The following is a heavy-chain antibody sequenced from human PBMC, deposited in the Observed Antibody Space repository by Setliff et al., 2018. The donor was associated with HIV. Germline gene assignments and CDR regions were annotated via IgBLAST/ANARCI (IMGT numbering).Heavy chain of an antibody. CDR1: GFSLSTSGGG. CDR2: IYWDDDK. CDR3: AHARIAADEPGYFDF. J-gene: IGHJ2*01. V-gene: IGHV2-5*02. Sequence: SGPTLVNPTQTLTLTCTFSGFSLSTSGGGVGWIRQPPGKALEWLALIYWDDDKFYNPSLQSRLPITKETSKNQVVLTMTNLDLVDTATSFYAHARIAADEPGYFDFWGPGTLVTVSS. D-gene: IGHD3-16*02.